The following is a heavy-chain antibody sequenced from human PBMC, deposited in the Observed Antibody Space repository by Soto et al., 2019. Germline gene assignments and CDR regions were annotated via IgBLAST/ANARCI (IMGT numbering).Heavy chain of an antibody. CDR3: ARERPDGARLDP. J-gene: IGHJ5*02. CDR2: MYNTGST. CDR1: GGSIRGYY. Sequence: PSETLSLTCTVSGGSIRGYYWSWIRQPPGKGLEWIGYMYNTGSTVYNPSFKSRVTISVDTSKNQFSLKLNSVTAADTAVYYCARERPDGARLDPWGQGTLVTVSS. D-gene: IGHD6-6*01. V-gene: IGHV4-4*08.